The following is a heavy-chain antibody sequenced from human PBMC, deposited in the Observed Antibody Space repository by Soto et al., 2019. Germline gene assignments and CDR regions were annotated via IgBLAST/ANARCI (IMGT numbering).Heavy chain of an antibody. CDR1: GFTFSSYA. D-gene: IGHD1-26*01. CDR2: ISYDGSNK. Sequence: GGSLRLSWAASGFTFSSYAMHWVRQAPGKGLEWVAVISYDGSNKYYADSVKGRFIISRDDSKNMLYLQLNSLKSEDTGVYYCVTVLPHANSGFDYWGQGTPVPVSP. V-gene: IGHV3-30-3*01. J-gene: IGHJ4*02. CDR3: VTVLPHANSGFDY.